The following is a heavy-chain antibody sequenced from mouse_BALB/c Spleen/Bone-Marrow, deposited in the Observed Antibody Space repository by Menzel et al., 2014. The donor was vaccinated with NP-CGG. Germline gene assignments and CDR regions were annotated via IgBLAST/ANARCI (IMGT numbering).Heavy chain of an antibody. D-gene: IGHD2-4*01. J-gene: IGHJ3*01. CDR2: ISSGGNT. V-gene: IGHV5-6-5*01. Sequence: QTPEKRLEWVASISSGGNTYYPDSMKGRFTISRDNARNILYLQMSSLRSEDTAMYYCARGGELRPWFAYWGQGTLVTVSA. CDR3: ARGGELRPWFAY.